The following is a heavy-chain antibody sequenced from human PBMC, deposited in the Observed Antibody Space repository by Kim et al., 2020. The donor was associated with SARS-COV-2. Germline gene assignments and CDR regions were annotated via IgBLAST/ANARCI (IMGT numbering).Heavy chain of an antibody. CDR1: GYTFKSYP. D-gene: IGHD4-4*01. CDR2: VNAANDKP. CDR3: ARDMNPTVYDY. V-gene: IGHV1-3*01. J-gene: IGHJ4*02. Sequence: ASVKVSCKASGYTFKSYPIHWLRQAPGQRLEWMGWVNAANDKPKYSQKFQGRVTITRDTSANTAYMELSSLTSEDTAVYYCARDMNPTVYDYWGQGTLVTVSS.